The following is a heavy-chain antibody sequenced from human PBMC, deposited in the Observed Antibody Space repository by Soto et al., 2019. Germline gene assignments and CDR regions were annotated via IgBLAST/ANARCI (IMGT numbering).Heavy chain of an antibody. CDR2: INPNSGGT. CDR1: GYTFTGYY. J-gene: IGHJ2*01. D-gene: IGHD2-21*02. Sequence: SVKVSFKASGYTFTGYYMHWVRQAPGQGLEWMGWINPNSGGTNYAQKFQGRVTMTRDTSISTAYMELSRLRSDDTAVYYCARVVVTAIPWYFDLWGRGTLVTVSS. CDR3: ARVVVTAIPWYFDL. V-gene: IGHV1-2*02.